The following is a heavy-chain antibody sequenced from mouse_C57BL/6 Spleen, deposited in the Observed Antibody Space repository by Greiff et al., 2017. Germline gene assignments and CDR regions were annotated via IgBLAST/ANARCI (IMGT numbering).Heavy chain of an antibody. CDR2: IDPNSGGT. CDR3: ARGAIYDGYYGYSMDY. V-gene: IGHV1-72*01. Sequence: VQLQQPGAELVKPGASVQLSCKASGYTFTSYWMHWVKQRPGRGLEWIGRIDPNSGGTKYNEKFKSKATLTVDKPSSTAYMQLSSLKSEDSAVYYCARGAIYDGYYGYSMDYWGQGTSVTVSS. J-gene: IGHJ4*01. D-gene: IGHD2-3*01. CDR1: GYTFTSYW.